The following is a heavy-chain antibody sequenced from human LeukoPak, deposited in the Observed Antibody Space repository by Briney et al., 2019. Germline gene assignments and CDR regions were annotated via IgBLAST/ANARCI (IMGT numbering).Heavy chain of an antibody. CDR3: ARGRGLPVRPPNEGFLDY. D-gene: IGHD6-6*01. J-gene: IGHJ4*02. V-gene: IGHV3-74*01. CDR1: GFIFSSYW. Sequence: GGSLRLSCAASGFIFSSYWMHWVRQAPGKGLVWVSRINSDGSSTSYADSVKGRFTISRDNAKNTLYLQMNSLRAEDTAVYYCARGRGLPVRPPNEGFLDYWGRGTLVTVSS. CDR2: INSDGSST.